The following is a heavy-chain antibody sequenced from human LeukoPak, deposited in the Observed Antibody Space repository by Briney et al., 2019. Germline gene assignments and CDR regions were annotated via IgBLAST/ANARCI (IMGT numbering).Heavy chain of an antibody. CDR2: ISSSGSTI. CDR1: GFTFSSYE. J-gene: IGHJ6*04. D-gene: IGHD3-10*02. Sequence: ARGSLRLSCAASGFTFSSYETNWVRQAPGKGLEWVSYISSSGSTIYYADSVKGRFTISRDNAKNSLYLQMNSLRAEDTAVYYCAELGITMIGGVWGKGTTVTIPS. CDR3: AELGITMIGGV. V-gene: IGHV3-48*03.